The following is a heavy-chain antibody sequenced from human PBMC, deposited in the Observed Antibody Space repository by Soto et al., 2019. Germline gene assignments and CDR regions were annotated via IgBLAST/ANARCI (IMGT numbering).Heavy chain of an antibody. D-gene: IGHD4-17*01. CDR1: GFTFSSYG. V-gene: IGHV3-33*01. CDR3: ARDNWGDYGDYERPSEARRGYYYYGMDV. Sequence: QVQLVESGGGVVQPGRSLRLSCAASGFTFSSYGMHWVRQAPGKGLEWVAVIWYDGSNKYYADSVKGRFTISRDNSKNTLYLQMNSLRAEDTAVYYCARDNWGDYGDYERPSEARRGYYYYGMDVWGQGTTVTVSS. J-gene: IGHJ6*02. CDR2: IWYDGSNK.